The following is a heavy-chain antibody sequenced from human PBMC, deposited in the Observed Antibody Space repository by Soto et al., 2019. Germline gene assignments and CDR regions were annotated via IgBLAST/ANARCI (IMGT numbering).Heavy chain of an antibody. Sequence: QVQLQESGPGLVKPSETLSLTCTVSGGSISSYYWSWIRQPAGKGLEWIGRIYTSGSTNYNPSLKSRVTMSVDTSKNQFSLKLSSVTAADTAVYYCARAIYYDRRGYYNSYGMDVWGQGTTVTVSS. D-gene: IGHD3-22*01. CDR2: IYTSGST. CDR1: GGSISSYY. J-gene: IGHJ6*02. V-gene: IGHV4-4*07. CDR3: ARAIYYDRRGYYNSYGMDV.